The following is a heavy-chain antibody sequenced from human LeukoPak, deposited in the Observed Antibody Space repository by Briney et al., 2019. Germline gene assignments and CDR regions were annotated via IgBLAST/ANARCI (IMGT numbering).Heavy chain of an antibody. Sequence: GGSLRLSCAASGFTFSSYAMSWVRQAPGKGLEWVSTINGGGVNTHYADSVGGRFTISRDNSKNTLLLQMNSLRAEDTAVYYCAKEYSGYDRYFDYWGQGTLVTVSS. CDR1: GFTFSSYA. CDR2: INGGGVNT. V-gene: IGHV3-23*01. J-gene: IGHJ4*02. D-gene: IGHD5-12*01. CDR3: AKEYSGYDRYFDY.